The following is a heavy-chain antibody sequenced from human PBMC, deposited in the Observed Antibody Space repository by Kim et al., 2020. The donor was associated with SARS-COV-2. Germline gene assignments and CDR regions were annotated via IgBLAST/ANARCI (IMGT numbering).Heavy chain of an antibody. CDR3: ARDFVGDYGMDV. CDR2: ISYDGSNK. Sequence: GGSLRLSCAASGFTFSSYGMHWVRQAPGKGLEWVAVISYDGSNKYYADSVKGRFTISRDNSKNTLYLQMNSLRAEDTAVYYCARDFVGDYGMDVWGQGTT. D-gene: IGHD3-10*01. V-gene: IGHV3-33*05. J-gene: IGHJ6*02. CDR1: GFTFSSYG.